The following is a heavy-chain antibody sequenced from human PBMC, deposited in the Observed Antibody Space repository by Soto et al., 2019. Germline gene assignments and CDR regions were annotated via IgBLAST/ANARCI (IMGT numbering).Heavy chain of an antibody. CDR1: GFIFTRYS. J-gene: IGHJ4*02. Sequence: GGSLRLCCAASGFIFTRYSMNWVRQAPGKGLEWVSSISSTTNYIYYGDSMKGRFTISRDNAKNSLYLEMNSLRAEDTAVYYCARESEDLTSNFDYWGQGTLVTVSS. CDR3: ARESEDLTSNFDY. V-gene: IGHV3-21*06. CDR2: ISSTTNYI.